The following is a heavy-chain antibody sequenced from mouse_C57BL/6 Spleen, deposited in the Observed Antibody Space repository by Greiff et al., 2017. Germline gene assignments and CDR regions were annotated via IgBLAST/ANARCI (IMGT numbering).Heavy chain of an antibody. CDR3: TRWGLPHWYFDV. V-gene: IGHV1-15*01. CDR2: IDPETGGT. Sequence: QVQLQQSGAELVRPGASVTLSCKASGYTFTDYEMHWVKQTPVHGLEWIGAIDPETGGTAYNQKFKGKAILTADKSSSTAYMELRSLTSEDSAVYYCTRWGLPHWYFDVWGTGTTVTVSS. CDR1: GYTFTDYE. D-gene: IGHD2-1*01. J-gene: IGHJ1*03.